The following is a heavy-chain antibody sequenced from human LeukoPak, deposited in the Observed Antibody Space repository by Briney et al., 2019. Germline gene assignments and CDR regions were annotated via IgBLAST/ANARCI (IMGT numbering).Heavy chain of an antibody. V-gene: IGHV3-66*01. CDR1: GFTFSSCS. CDR3: ARDRTSSGWYGQFDY. Sequence: GGSLRLSCAASGFTFSSCSMNWVRQAPGKGLEWVSVIYSGGSTYYADSVKGRFTISRDNSKNTLYLQMNSLRAEDTAVYYCARDRTSSGWYGQFDYWGQGTLVTVSS. D-gene: IGHD6-19*01. CDR2: IYSGGST. J-gene: IGHJ4*02.